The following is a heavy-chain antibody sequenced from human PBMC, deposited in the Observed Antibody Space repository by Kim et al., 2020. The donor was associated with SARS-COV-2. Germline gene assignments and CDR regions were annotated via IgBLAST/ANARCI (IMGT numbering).Heavy chain of an antibody. CDR2: ISDTGTST. Sequence: GGSLRLSCVASGITFKNYAMSWVRQAPGKGLEWVSGISDTGTSTYYADPVKGRFTISRDNSKNTMSLQMNSLRAEDTAMYYCAKVRRTYGDFDYWGQGTLVTVSS. CDR1: GITFKNYA. J-gene: IGHJ4*02. D-gene: IGHD4-17*01. V-gene: IGHV3-23*01. CDR3: AKVRRTYGDFDY.